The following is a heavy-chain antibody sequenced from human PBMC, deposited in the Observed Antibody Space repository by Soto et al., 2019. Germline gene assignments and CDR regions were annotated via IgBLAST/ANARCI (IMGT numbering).Heavy chain of an antibody. CDR3: ARELLEYFDY. Sequence: QVQLVESGGGVVQPGRSLRLSCAASGFTFSSYGMHWVRQAPGKGLEWVAVIWYDGSNKYYADSVKGRFTISRDNSKNTLYRQMKSLRAEDRAVYYCARELLEYFDYWGQGTLVTVSS. CDR1: GFTFSSYG. V-gene: IGHV3-33*01. D-gene: IGHD1-1*01. J-gene: IGHJ4*02. CDR2: IWYDGSNK.